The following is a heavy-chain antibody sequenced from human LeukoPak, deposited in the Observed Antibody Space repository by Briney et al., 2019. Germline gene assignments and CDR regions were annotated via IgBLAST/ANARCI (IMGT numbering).Heavy chain of an antibody. Sequence: SETLSLTCAVYGGSFSGYYWNWIRQPPGKGLEWIGEINHSGSTNYNPSLKSRVTISVDTSKNQFSLKLSSVTAADTAVYYCASGDEYYYDSSGYYYYYFDYWGQGTLVTVSS. CDR3: ASGDEYYYDSSGYYYYYFDY. D-gene: IGHD3-22*01. CDR2: INHSGST. CDR1: GGSFSGYY. V-gene: IGHV4-34*01. J-gene: IGHJ4*02.